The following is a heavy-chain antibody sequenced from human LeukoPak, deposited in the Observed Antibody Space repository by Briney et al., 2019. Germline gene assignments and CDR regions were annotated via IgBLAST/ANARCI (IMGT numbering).Heavy chain of an antibody. CDR3: ARGGRRIAVAGIWNWFDP. Sequence: ASVKVSCKTSGYKFINYGISWVRQAPGQGLEWLGRINPNSGGTNYAQKFQGRVTMTRDTSISTAYMELSRLRSDDTAVYYCARGGRRIAVAGIWNWFDPWGQGTLVTVSS. D-gene: IGHD6-19*01. V-gene: IGHV1-2*06. CDR1: GYKFINYG. CDR2: INPNSGGT. J-gene: IGHJ5*02.